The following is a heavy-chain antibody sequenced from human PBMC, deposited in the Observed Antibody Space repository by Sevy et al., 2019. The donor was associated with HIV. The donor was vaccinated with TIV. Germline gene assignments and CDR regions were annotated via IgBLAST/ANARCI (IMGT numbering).Heavy chain of an antibody. CDR2: IGGSGGST. CDR3: AIVRNIPDLGDY. D-gene: IGHD3-16*01. CDR1: GFTFSSHA. V-gene: IGHV3-23*01. J-gene: IGHJ4*02. Sequence: GGSLRLSCAASGFTFSSHAMSWVLQAPGKGLEWVSAIGGSGGSTYYADSVKGRFTISRDNSKNTLYLQMNSLRAEDTAVYYCAIVRNIPDLGDYWGQGTLVTVSS.